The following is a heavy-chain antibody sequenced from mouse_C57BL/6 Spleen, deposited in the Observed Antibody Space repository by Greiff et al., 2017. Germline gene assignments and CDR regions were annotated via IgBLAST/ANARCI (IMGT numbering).Heavy chain of an antibody. J-gene: IGHJ4*01. Sequence: EVQLQQSGTVLARPGASVKMSCKTSGYTFTSYWMHWVKQRPGQGLEWIGAIYPGNSDTSDNQKFQGKAKLTAVTSASTAYMELSSLTNEDSAVYYCTRSSLYYYGSSGDYAMDYWGQGTSVTVSS. CDR3: TRSSLYYYGSSGDYAMDY. V-gene: IGHV1-5*01. D-gene: IGHD1-1*01. CDR1: GYTFTSYW. CDR2: IYPGNSDT.